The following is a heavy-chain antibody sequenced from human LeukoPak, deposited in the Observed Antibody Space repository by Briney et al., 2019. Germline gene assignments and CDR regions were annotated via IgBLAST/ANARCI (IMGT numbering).Heavy chain of an antibody. V-gene: IGHV3-30*18. CDR1: GFTLSSYS. CDR3: AKDKWRFGENYYFDY. CDR2: ISYDGNNK. Sequence: GGSLRLSCAASGFTLSSYSMNWVRQAPGKGLEWVAVISYDGNNKYYADSVKGRFTISRDNSKNTLYLQMNSLRAEDTAVYYCAKDKWRFGENYYFDYWGQGTLVTVSS. J-gene: IGHJ4*02. D-gene: IGHD3-10*01.